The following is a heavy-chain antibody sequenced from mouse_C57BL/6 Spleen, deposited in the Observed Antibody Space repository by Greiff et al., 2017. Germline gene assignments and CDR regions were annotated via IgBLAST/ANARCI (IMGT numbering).Heavy chain of an antibody. CDR2: IYPGSGCT. CDR1: GYTFTSYW. Sequence: QVQLKESGAELVKPGASVTMSCKASGYTFTSYWITWVKQRPGQGLEWIGDIYPGSGCTNYNEKLKSKATLTVDTSSSTAYMQLISLTSEDSAFYYCARECIVTSSFDYWGQGTTLTVSS. CDR3: ARECIVTSSFDY. J-gene: IGHJ2*01. D-gene: IGHD2-5*01. V-gene: IGHV1-55*01.